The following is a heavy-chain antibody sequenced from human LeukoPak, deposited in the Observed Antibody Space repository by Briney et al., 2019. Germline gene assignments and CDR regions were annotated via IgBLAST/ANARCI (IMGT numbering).Heavy chain of an antibody. Sequence: SSETLSLTCAVSGGSISSHYWSWIRQPPGKGLEWIGFIYYSGTTKYNPSLKSRVTISVDTSKNQFSLKLSSVTAADTAVYYCARHGGGAGSYYKSPFDYWGQGTLVTVSS. J-gene: IGHJ4*02. CDR3: ARHGGGAGSYYKSPFDY. D-gene: IGHD3-10*01. V-gene: IGHV4-59*08. CDR2: IYYSGTT. CDR1: GGSISSHY.